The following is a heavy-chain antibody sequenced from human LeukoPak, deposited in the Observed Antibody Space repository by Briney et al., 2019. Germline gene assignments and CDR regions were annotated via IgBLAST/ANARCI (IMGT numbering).Heavy chain of an antibody. V-gene: IGHV1-24*01. CDR2: FDPEDGET. CDR3: ASTPKTTSPMDV. Sequence: ASVKVSCKVSGYTLTELSMHWVRQAPGKGLEWMGGFDPEDGETIYAQKFQGRVTMTEDTSTDTAYMELSSLRSEDTAVYYCASTPKTTSPMDVWGKGTTVTVSS. D-gene: IGHD4-11*01. CDR1: GYTLTELS. J-gene: IGHJ6*03.